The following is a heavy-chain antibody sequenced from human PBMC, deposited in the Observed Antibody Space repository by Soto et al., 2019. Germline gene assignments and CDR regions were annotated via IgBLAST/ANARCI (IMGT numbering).Heavy chain of an antibody. CDR2: ISYDGSNK. CDR1: GFTFSSYA. J-gene: IGHJ4*02. V-gene: IGHV3-30-3*01. CDR3: ARAHRPRHSSGSYYFDY. Sequence: GGSLRLSCAASGFTFSSYAMHWVRQAPGKGLEWVAVISYDGSNKYYADSMKGRFTISRDNSKNTLYLQMNSLRAEDTAVYYCARAHRPRHSSGSYYFDYWGQGTLVTVSS. D-gene: IGHD3-22*01.